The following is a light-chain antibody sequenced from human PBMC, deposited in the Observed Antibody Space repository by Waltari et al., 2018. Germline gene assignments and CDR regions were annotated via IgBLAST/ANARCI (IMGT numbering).Light chain of an antibody. CDR1: QSVSSY. CDR2: DAS. V-gene: IGKV3-11*01. Sequence: IVLTQYPATLSLSPGERATLSCRASQSVSSYLAWYQQKPGQAPRLLIYDASNRATGIPARFSGSGSGTDFTLTISSLEPEDFAVYYCQQRSNWPPFMYTFGQGTKLEIK. CDR3: QQRSNWPPFMYT. J-gene: IGKJ2*01.